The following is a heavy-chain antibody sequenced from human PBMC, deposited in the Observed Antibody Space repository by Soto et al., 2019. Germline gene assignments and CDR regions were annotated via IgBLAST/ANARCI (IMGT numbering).Heavy chain of an antibody. CDR2: INSDGSST. CDR3: ARYYDFWSGADEY. Sequence: SGGSLRLSCAASGFTFSSYWMHWVRQAPGKGLVWVSRINSDGSSTSYADSVKGRFTISRDNAKNTLYLQMNSLRAEDTAVYYCARYYDFWSGADEYWGQGTQVTVSS. V-gene: IGHV3-74*01. D-gene: IGHD3-3*01. CDR1: GFTFSSYW. J-gene: IGHJ4*02.